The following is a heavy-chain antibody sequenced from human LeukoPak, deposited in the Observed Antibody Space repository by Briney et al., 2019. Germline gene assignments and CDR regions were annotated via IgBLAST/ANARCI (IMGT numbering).Heavy chain of an antibody. J-gene: IGHJ4*02. Sequence: GGSLRLSCAASGFTFSSYSMNWVRQAPGKGLEWVSYISSSSSTIYYADSVKGRFTISRDNAKNSLYLQMNSLRAEVTAVYYCARGLAGGGFDYWGQGTLVTVSS. CDR3: ARGLAGGGFDY. CDR2: ISSSSSTI. CDR1: GFTFSSYS. V-gene: IGHV3-48*04. D-gene: IGHD2-15*01.